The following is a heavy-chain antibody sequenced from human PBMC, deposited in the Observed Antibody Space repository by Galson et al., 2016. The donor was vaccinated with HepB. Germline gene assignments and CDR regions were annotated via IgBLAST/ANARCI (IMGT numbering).Heavy chain of an antibody. Sequence: SLRLSCATSGFTFNTYALTWVRQAPGKGLEWVSTLSGGGTNTYYADSVKGRFTISRDTSNSTLYLQMGSLRAEDTAMYYCAKEGTGDRITGGFKFWGQGTLVTVSS. J-gene: IGHJ4*02. V-gene: IGHV3-23*01. D-gene: IGHD1-20*01. CDR3: AKEGTGDRITGGFKF. CDR2: LSGGGTNT. CDR1: GFTFNTYA.